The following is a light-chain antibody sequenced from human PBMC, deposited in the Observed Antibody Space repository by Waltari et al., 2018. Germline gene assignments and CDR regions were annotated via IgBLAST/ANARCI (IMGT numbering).Light chain of an antibody. Sequence: EIVLTQSPATLSLSPGERATLSCRASQSVSSSLAWYQQKPGQAPRLLIYGASSRATGIPDRFSGSGSGTDFTLIISSLEPEDFAVYYCQQYSNWPYSFGQGTKVEIK. V-gene: IGKV3-15*01. CDR3: QQYSNWPYS. CDR1: QSVSSS. J-gene: IGKJ2*03. CDR2: GAS.